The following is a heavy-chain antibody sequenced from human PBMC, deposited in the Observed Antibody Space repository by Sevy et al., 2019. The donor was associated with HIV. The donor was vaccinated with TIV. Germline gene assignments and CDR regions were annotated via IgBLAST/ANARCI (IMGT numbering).Heavy chain of an antibody. CDR3: ARGKNYYDSSGTKGDWFDP. J-gene: IGHJ5*02. Sequence: SETLSLTCTVSGGSISSSSYYWGWIRQPPGKGLEWIGSIYYSGSTYYNPSLKSRVTISVDTSKNQFSQKLSSVTAADTAVYYCARGKNYYDSSGTKGDWFDPWGQGTLVTVSS. D-gene: IGHD3-22*01. V-gene: IGHV4-39*01. CDR1: GGSISSSSYY. CDR2: IYYSGST.